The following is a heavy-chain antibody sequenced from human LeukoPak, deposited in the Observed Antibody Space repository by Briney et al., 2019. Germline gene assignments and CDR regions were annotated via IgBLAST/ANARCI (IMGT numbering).Heavy chain of an antibody. CDR3: ARDPAIVVVPAAIGGGWFDP. CDR2: IYYSGST. J-gene: IGHJ5*02. Sequence: SETLSLTCTVSGDSISSHYWSWIRQPPGKGLEWIGSIYYSGSTYYNPSLKSRVTISVDTSKNQFSLKLSSVTAADTAVYYCARDPAIVVVPAAIGGGWFDPWGQGTLVTVSS. D-gene: IGHD2-2*01. V-gene: IGHV4-59*11. CDR1: GDSISSHY.